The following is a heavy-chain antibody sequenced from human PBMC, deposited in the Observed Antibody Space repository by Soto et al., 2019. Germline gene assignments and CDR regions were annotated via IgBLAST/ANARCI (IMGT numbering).Heavy chain of an antibody. D-gene: IGHD3-10*01. J-gene: IGHJ4*02. CDR1: GFTASRYG. Sequence: EVQLLESGGGLVQPGGSLRLSCAASGFTASRYGMTWVRQAPGKGLEWVSGIYADGSGTDYADSVKGRFTISRDNSKSTLHLQMNSLRTEDTAIYYCAKDDCGSGGYSDYWGQGTLVTVSS. CDR2: IYADGSGT. V-gene: IGHV3-23*01. CDR3: AKDDCGSGGYSDY.